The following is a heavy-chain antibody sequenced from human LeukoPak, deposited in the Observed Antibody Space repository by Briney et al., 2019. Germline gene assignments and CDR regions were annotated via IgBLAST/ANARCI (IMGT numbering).Heavy chain of an antibody. CDR2: IHISGTT. D-gene: IGHD3-10*01. J-gene: IGHJ2*01. Sequence: PSETLSLTCTVSGVSTRSHYWSWIRQPAGKGLEWIGHIHISGTTEYNPSLKSRVTMSVDSSKNQFSLKMTSVTAADTAIYYCARVFRGPGWYFDLWGRGALVTVSS. CDR3: ARVFRGPGWYFDL. V-gene: IGHV4-4*07. CDR1: GVSTRSHY.